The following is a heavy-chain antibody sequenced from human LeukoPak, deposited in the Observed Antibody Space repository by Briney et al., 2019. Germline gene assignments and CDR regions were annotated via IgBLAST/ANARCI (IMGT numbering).Heavy chain of an antibody. CDR3: ARIIHDYGDYTSHWFDP. CDR1: GFTFSDYY. V-gene: IGHV3-11*06. CDR2: ISSSSSYT. J-gene: IGHJ5*02. D-gene: IGHD4-17*01. Sequence: GGSLRLSCAASGFTFSDYYMSWIRQAPGKGLEWVSYISSSSSYTNYADSVKGRFTISRDNAKNSLYLQMNSLRAEDTAVYYCARIIHDYGDYTSHWFDPWGQGTLSPSPQ.